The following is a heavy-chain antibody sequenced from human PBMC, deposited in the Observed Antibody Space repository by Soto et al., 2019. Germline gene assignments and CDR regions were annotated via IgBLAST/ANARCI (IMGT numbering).Heavy chain of an antibody. CDR2: IFHDGTA. Sequence: PSETLSLTCAVSGVSIRSGNWWTWVRQTPQRGLEYIGEIFHDGTANYYPSFERRVAISVDTSKNQFSLKLTSVTAADTAIYFCARLVYDTRLNYMYFDFWGQGALVTV. D-gene: IGHD3-10*01. CDR3: ARLVYDTRLNYMYFDF. V-gene: IGHV4-4*02. J-gene: IGHJ4*02. CDR1: GVSIRSGNW.